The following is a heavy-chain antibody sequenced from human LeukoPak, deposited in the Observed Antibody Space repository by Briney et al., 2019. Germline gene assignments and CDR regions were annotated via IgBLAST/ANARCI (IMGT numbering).Heavy chain of an antibody. CDR3: ARPATNNYASGSLRY. D-gene: IGHD3-10*01. Sequence: PGGPLRLSCAASGFTFSSYWMHWVRQAPGKGLVWVSRINSDGSDTTYADSVKGRFTISRDNAKNTLYLQMNSLRAEDTAVYYCARPATNNYASGSLRYWGQGTLVTVSS. J-gene: IGHJ4*02. CDR2: INSDGSDT. V-gene: IGHV3-74*01. CDR1: GFTFSSYW.